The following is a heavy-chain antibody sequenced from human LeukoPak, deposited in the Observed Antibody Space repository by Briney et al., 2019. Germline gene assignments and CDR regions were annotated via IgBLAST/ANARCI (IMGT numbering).Heavy chain of an antibody. D-gene: IGHD6-25*01. J-gene: IGHJ5*02. CDR2: IYYSGST. Sequence: SETLSLTCTVSGVSIRSYYWSWIRQPPGKGLEWIGYIYYSGSTNYNPSLKSRVTISVDTSKNQFSLKLSSVTAADTAVYYCAREASGPSFDPWGQGTLVTVSS. CDR1: GVSIRSYY. CDR3: AREASGPSFDP. V-gene: IGHV4-59*01.